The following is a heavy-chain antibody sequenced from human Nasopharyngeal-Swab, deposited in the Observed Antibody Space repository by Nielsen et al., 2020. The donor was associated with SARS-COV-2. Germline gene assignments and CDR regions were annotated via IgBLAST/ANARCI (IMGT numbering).Heavy chain of an antibody. CDR2: ISWNSGGI. CDR1: EFPFDDYA. V-gene: IGHV3-9*01. J-gene: IGHJ4*02. D-gene: IGHD6-19*01. Sequence: SLKISCAASEFPFDDYAMHWVRQAPGKGLEWVSGISWNSGGIGYADSVKGRFTISRDNAENSLFLQMNSLRTEDTALYYCAKDLGITVAGTGQDYWGQGTLVTVSS. CDR3: AKDLGITVAGTGQDY.